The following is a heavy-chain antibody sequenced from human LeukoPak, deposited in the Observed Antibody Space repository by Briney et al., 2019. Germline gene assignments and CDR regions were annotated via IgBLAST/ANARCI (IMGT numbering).Heavy chain of an antibody. CDR3: AKDSSGYYFKSSWYFDL. J-gene: IGHJ2*01. D-gene: IGHD3-22*01. Sequence: GASVKVSCKSSGYTFTGYYMHWVRQAPGQGLEWMGWINPNSGGTTYAQKFQGRVTMTSDTAISTAYMERSRLRSDDTAVYYCAKDSSGYYFKSSWYFDLCGGGTLVTVSP. V-gene: IGHV1-2*02. CDR2: INPNSGGT. CDR1: GYTFTGYY.